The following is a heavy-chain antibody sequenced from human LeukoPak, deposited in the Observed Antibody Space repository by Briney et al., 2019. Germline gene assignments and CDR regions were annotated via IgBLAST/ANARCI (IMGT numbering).Heavy chain of an antibody. D-gene: IGHD2-15*01. J-gene: IGHJ3*02. CDR2: INHSGST. Sequence: KPSETLSLTCAVYGGSFSGYYWNWIRQPPGKGLEWIGEINHSGSTNYNPSLKSRVTISVDTSKNQFSLKLSSVTAADTAVYYCARRGPAAFDIWGQGTMVTVSS. CDR1: GGSFSGYY. CDR3: ARRGPAAFDI. V-gene: IGHV4-34*01.